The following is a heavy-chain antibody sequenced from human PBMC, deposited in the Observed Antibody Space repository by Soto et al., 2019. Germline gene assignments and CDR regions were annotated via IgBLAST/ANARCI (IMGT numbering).Heavy chain of an antibody. CDR1: GFTFSNYW. CDR2: INIDGSST. V-gene: IGHV3-74*01. J-gene: IGHJ4*02. D-gene: IGHD4-17*01. Sequence: EVQLVESGGGLVHPGGSLRLSCAASGFTFSNYWMHWVRQVPGKGLEWVSRINIDGSSTGYAASVKGRFTISRDNAKSTLYVQMNSLRAEDTAVYYCAKDLHYGASDFWGQGILVTVSS. CDR3: AKDLHYGASDF.